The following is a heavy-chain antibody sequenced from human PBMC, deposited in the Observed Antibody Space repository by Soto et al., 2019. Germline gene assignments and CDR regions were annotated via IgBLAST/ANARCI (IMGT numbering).Heavy chain of an antibody. Sequence: SETLSLTCAVYGGSFSGYYWSWIRQPPGKGLEWIGEINHSGSTNYNPSLKSRVTISVDTPKNQFSLKLSSVSSLKFEDTAIYYCARGAFSSSYRLDYWGLGTLVTVSS. CDR2: INHSGST. CDR1: GGSFSGYY. V-gene: IGHV4-34*01. J-gene: IGHJ4*02. CDR3: ARGAFSSSYRLDY. D-gene: IGHD6-6*01.